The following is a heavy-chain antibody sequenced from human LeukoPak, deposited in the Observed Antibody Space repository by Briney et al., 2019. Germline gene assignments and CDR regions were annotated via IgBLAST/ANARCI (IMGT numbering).Heavy chain of an antibody. J-gene: IGHJ4*02. D-gene: IGHD3-22*01. V-gene: IGHV3-21*01. CDR2: ISSSSSYI. CDR1: GFTVSTNY. CDR3: ARDRYDSSGYSHDY. Sequence: PGGSLRLSCAASGFTVSTNYMSWARQAPGKGLEWVSSISSSSSYIYYADSVKGRFTISRDNAKNSLYLQMNSLRAEDTAVYYCARDRYDSSGYSHDYWGQGTLVTVSS.